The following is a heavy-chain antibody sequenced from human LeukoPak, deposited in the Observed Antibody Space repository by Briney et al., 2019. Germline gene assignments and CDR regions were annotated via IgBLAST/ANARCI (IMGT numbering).Heavy chain of an antibody. CDR3: AREREGPYGYLDY. V-gene: IGHV4-4*02. J-gene: IGHJ4*02. CDR1: GDSISSSNW. D-gene: IGHD4-17*01. CDR2: IYHSGST. Sequence: PSGTLSLTCAVSGDSISSSNWWSWVRQPPGKGLEWIGEIYHSGSTNYNPSLKSRVTISVDTSKNQFSLKLSSVTAADTAVYYCAREREGPYGYLDYWGQGILVTVSS.